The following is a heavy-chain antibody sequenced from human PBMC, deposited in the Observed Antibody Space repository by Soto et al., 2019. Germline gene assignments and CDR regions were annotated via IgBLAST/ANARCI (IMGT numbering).Heavy chain of an antibody. CDR1: GGTFSSYA. V-gene: IGHV1-69*01. J-gene: IGHJ4*02. D-gene: IGHD3-3*01. CDR3: ARDRSPEPTGLGNYDFWSGPTPYFDY. CDR2: IIPIFGTA. Sequence: QVQLVQSGAEVKKPGSSVKVSCKASGGTFSSYAISWVRQAPGQGLEWMGGIIPIFGTANYAQKFQGRVTITADESTSTAYMELSSLRSEDTAVYYCARDRSPEPTGLGNYDFWSGPTPYFDYWGQGTLVTVSS.